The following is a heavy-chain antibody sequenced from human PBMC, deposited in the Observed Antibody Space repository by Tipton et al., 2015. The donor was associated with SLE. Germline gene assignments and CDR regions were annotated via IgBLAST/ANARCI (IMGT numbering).Heavy chain of an antibody. V-gene: IGHV4-59*11. CDR1: GGSISSHS. CDR3: ARELTDAFHM. Sequence: TLSLTCTVSGGSISSHSWSWIRQPPGKGLEWIGYIYYSGSTNYNPSLKSRVTISVDTSKNQFSLKLSSVTAADTAVYYCARELTDAFHMWGQGTRVTGSS. CDR2: IYYSGST. J-gene: IGHJ3*02.